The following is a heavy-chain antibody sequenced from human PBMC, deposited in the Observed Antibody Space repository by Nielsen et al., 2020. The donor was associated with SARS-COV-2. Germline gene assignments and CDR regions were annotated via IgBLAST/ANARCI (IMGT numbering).Heavy chain of an antibody. V-gene: IGHV5-10-1*01. CDR3: ARLPSGRDRDAFDI. CDR2: IDPSDSYT. J-gene: IGHJ3*02. Sequence: GESLKISCQGSGYSLTSYWISWVRQMPGKGLEWMGRIDPSDSYTNYSPSFQGHVTISADKSISTAYLQWSSLKASDTAMYYCARLPSGRDRDAFDIWGQGTMVTVSS. CDR1: GYSLTSYW.